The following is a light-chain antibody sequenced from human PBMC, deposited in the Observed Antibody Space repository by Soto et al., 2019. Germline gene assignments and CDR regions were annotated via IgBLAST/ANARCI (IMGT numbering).Light chain of an antibody. Sequence: QSVLTQYASVSGSPGQSITISCTGNNSDVGDFNYVSWYQQHPGKAPKLIIYDVSNRPSGVSNRFSGSKSGNTASLTISGLQAEDEADYYCSSYTSSSTLYVFGTGTKVTVL. J-gene: IGLJ1*01. CDR3: SSYTSSSTLYV. CDR1: NSDVGDFNY. CDR2: DVS. V-gene: IGLV2-14*01.